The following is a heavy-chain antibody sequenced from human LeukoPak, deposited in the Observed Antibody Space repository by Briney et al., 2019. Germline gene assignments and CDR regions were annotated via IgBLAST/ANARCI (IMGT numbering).Heavy chain of an antibody. D-gene: IGHD6-13*01. J-gene: IGHJ5*02. CDR2: IYYSGST. CDR3: ARSPENIAAAGTKNWFDP. Sequence: PSETLSLTCTVSGGSISSYYWSWIRQPPGKGLEWIGYIYYSGSTNYNPSLKSRVTISVDTSKNQFSLKLSSVTAADTAVYYCARSPENIAAAGTKNWFDPWGQGTLVTVSS. CDR1: GGSISSYY. V-gene: IGHV4-59*01.